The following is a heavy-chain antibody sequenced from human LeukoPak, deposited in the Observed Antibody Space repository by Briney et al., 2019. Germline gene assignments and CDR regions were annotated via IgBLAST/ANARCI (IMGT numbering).Heavy chain of an antibody. D-gene: IGHD3-3*01. V-gene: IGHV4-38-2*02. CDR3: ARETHYDFWSGYYSAYYYYMDV. J-gene: IGHJ6*03. CDR2: IYHSGST. CDR1: GYSISSGYY. Sequence: SETLSLTCTVSGYSISSGYYWGWIRQPPGKGLEWIGSIYHSGSTYYNPSLKSRVTISVDTSKNQFSLKLSSVTAADTAVYYCARETHYDFWSGYYSAYYYYMDVWGKGTTVTVSS.